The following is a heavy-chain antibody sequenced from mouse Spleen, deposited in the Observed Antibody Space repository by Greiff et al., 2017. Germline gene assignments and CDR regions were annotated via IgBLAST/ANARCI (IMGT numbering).Heavy chain of an antibody. Sequence: VQLQQSGPVLVKPGASVKMSCKASGYTFTDYYMNWVKQSHGKSLEWIGVINPYNGGTSYNQKFKGKATLTVDKSSSTAYMELNSLTSEDSAVYYCARGGGNYEDYWGQGTSVTVSS. V-gene: IGHV1-19*01. D-gene: IGHD2-1*01. CDR3: ARGGGNYEDY. CDR2: INPYNGGT. J-gene: IGHJ4*01. CDR1: GYTFTDYY.